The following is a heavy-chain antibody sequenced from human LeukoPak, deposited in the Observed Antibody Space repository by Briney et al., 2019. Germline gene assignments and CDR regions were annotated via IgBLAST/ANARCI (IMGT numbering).Heavy chain of an antibody. CDR1: GDSISSHY. D-gene: IGHD3-10*01. CDR3: ARLMVRGVNYYYYYMDV. Sequence: SETLSLTCTVSGDSISSHYWSWIRQPPGKGLEWIGYIYDSGSTNYNPSLKSRVTISVDTSKNQFSLKLSSVTAADTAVYYCARLMVRGVNYYYYYMDVWGKGTTVTISS. V-gene: IGHV4-59*11. J-gene: IGHJ6*03. CDR2: IYDSGST.